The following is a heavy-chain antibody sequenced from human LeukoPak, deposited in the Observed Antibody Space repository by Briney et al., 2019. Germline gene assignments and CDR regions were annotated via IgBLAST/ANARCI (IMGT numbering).Heavy chain of an antibody. Sequence: GGSLRLSCAASGFTFSSYWMHWVSQAPGKGLVWVSRVNPQGSETSYADSVKGRFTISRDNAKDALHLQMDNLRAEDTAVYYCARARWSSTSWFLGYWGQGTLVTVSS. CDR2: VNPQGSET. CDR1: GFTFSSYW. J-gene: IGHJ4*02. CDR3: ARARWSSTSWFLGY. D-gene: IGHD6-13*01. V-gene: IGHV3-74*01.